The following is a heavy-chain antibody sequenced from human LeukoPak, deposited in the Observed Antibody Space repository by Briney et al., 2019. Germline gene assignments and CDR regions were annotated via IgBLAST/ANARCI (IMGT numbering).Heavy chain of an antibody. D-gene: IGHD2-2*01. CDR2: VYPGDSET. CDR3: ARHPGSSRIDY. Sequence: GESLKISCQGAGYKFTSYWIGWVRQRPGKGLEWMGIVYPGDSETKYSPSFQGQVTVSADKSINTAYLQWSSLEASDSAMYYCARHPGSSRIDYWGQGTLVTVSS. J-gene: IGHJ4*02. V-gene: IGHV5-51*01. CDR1: GYKFTSYW.